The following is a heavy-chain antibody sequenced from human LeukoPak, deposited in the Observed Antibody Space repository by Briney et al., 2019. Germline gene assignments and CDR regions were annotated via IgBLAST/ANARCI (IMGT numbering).Heavy chain of an antibody. Sequence: KPSETLSLTCTVSGYSISSGDYYWSWIRQPPGKGLEWIGYIYYSGSTYYNPSLKSRVTISVDTSKNQFSLKLSSVTAADTAVYYCARDTIEYSSSSGVLNYYYYMDVWGKGTTVTVSS. J-gene: IGHJ6*03. V-gene: IGHV4-30-4*02. CDR3: ARDTIEYSSSSGVLNYYYYMDV. CDR1: GYSISSGDYY. CDR2: IYYSGST. D-gene: IGHD6-6*01.